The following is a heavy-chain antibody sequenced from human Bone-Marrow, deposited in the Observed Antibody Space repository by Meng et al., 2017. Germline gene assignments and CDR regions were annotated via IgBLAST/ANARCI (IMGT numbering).Heavy chain of an antibody. J-gene: IGHJ3*02. V-gene: IGHV3-23*01. D-gene: IGHD3-10*01. CDR2: VTGSGGTI. CDR3: ARGITMVRGAREGAFDI. Sequence: GGSLRLSCAASGFTFSSYAMSWVRQAPGKGLEWVSVVTGSGGTIYYADFVTGRFTISRDNSKNTLYLQMKSLRDEDTAVYYCARGITMVRGAREGAFDIWGQGTMVTVSS. CDR1: GFTFSSYA.